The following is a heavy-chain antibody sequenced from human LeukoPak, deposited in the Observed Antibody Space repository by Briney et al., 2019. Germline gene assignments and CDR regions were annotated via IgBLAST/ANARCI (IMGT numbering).Heavy chain of an antibody. CDR3: ARVPPDYNDLHDALDL. CDR1: GGSISSSNW. V-gene: IGHV4-4*02. J-gene: IGHJ3*01. D-gene: IGHD4-17*01. Sequence: PSETLSLTCAVSGGSISSSNWWSWVRQPPGKGLEWIGEIYHSGSTNYNPSLKSRVTISVDTSKNQFSLKLSSVTAADTAVYYCARVPPDYNDLHDALDLWGQGTVVTVSS. CDR2: IYHSGST.